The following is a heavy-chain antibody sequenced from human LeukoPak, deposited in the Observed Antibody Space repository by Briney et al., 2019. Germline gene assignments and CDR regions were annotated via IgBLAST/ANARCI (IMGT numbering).Heavy chain of an antibody. D-gene: IGHD3-22*01. CDR2: INHSGST. Sequence: SETLSLTCAVYGGSFSGYYWSWIRQPPGKGLEWIGEINHSGSTNYNPSLKSRVTISVDTSKNQFSLKLSSVTAADTAVYYCARALYYYDSSGYYDNNWFDPWGQGTLVTVSS. J-gene: IGHJ5*02. CDR3: ARALYYYDSSGYYDNNWFDP. CDR1: GGSFSGYY. V-gene: IGHV4-34*01.